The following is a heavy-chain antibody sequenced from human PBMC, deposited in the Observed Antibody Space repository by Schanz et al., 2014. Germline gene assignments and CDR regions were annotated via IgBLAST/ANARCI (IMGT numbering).Heavy chain of an antibody. CDR2: IRYDGSDK. J-gene: IGHJ4*02. CDR1: GFIFSNYG. CDR3: AKDKGEFLDY. Sequence: QVQLVESGGGVVQPGGSLRLSCAASGFIFSNYGMHWVRQGPGKGLEWLAFIRYDGSDKYYVDSVKGRFTISRDNSRNTLYLRMSSLGVEDTAVYYCAKDKGEFLDYWGQGTLVTVSS. V-gene: IGHV3-30*02. D-gene: IGHD3-10*01.